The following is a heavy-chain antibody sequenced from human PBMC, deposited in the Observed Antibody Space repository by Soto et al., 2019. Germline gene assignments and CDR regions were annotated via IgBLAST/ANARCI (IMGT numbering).Heavy chain of an antibody. CDR1: GYTFSDYD. J-gene: IGHJ5*02. V-gene: IGHV1-8*01. CDR2: MNPYSGNT. D-gene: IGHD3-16*01. CDR3: ARGRFRRTWFDP. Sequence: QVQLVQSGAEVKKPGDSVKVSCKASGYTFSDYDINWVRQAAGQGLEWMGWMNPYSGNTGYAQKCKVRVTMTTDTSITTAYLELSSLALAATAIYYCARGRFRRTWFDPWGQGTLVTVSS.